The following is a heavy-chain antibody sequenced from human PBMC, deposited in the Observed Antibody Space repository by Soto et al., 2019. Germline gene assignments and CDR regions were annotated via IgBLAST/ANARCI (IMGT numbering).Heavy chain of an antibody. CDR1: GFSFSNYG. Sequence: GGSLRHSCASSGFSFSNYGMSWVRQAPGKGLEWVSHISGSGTNIYYAGSVKGRFTISRDNSKNTLYLQMNSLRAEDTAVYYCAKDRDYGDYGDFDYWGQGTLVTVSS. V-gene: IGHV3-23*01. J-gene: IGHJ4*02. CDR2: ISGSGTNI. D-gene: IGHD4-17*01. CDR3: AKDRDYGDYGDFDY.